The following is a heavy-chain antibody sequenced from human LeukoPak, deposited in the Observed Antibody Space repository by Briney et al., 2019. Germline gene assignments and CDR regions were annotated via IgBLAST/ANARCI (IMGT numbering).Heavy chain of an antibody. V-gene: IGHV4-39*01. CDR1: GGSISSSSYY. CDR2: IYYSGST. D-gene: IGHD3-22*01. CDR3: ARLGYYYDSSAKGAFDY. J-gene: IGHJ4*02. Sequence: PSETLSLTCTVSGGSISSSSYYWGWIRQPPGKELEWIGSIYYSGSTYNNPSLKSRVTISVGTSKNQFSLKLSSVTAADTAVYYCARLGYYYDSSAKGAFDYWGQGTLVTVPS.